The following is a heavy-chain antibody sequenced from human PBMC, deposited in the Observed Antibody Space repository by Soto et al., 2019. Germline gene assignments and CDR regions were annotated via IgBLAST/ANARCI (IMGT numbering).Heavy chain of an antibody. CDR3: ARSALRFLEWLGVQDY. CDR2: ISAYNGNT. V-gene: IGHV1-18*04. J-gene: IGHJ4*02. CDR1: GYTFTSYG. D-gene: IGHD3-3*01. Sequence: ASVKVSCKASGYTFTSYGISWVRQAPGQGLEWMGWISAYNGNTNYAQKLQGRVTTTTDTSTSTAYMELRSLRSDDTAVYYCARSALRFLEWLGVQDYWGQETLVTVS.